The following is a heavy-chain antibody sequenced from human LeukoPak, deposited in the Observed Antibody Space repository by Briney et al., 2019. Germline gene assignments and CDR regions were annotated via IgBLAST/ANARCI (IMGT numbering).Heavy chain of an antibody. D-gene: IGHD6-13*01. CDR1: GYTFTAYY. CDR3: ARRGTSSSWAHFDY. CDR2: IHPNSGGT. V-gene: IGHV1-2*02. J-gene: IGHJ4*02. Sequence: ASVKVSCKASGYTFTAYYVHWVRQAPGQGPEWMGWIHPNSGGTKCAQSFQGRVTMTRDTSITTAYMELSSLRSDDTAVYYCARRGTSSSWAHFDYWGQGTLVTVSS.